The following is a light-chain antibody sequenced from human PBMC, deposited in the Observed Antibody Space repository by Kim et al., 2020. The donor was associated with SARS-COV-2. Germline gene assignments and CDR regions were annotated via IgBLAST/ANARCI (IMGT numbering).Light chain of an antibody. CDR1: QSISSY. V-gene: IGKV3-11*01. J-gene: IGKJ1*01. Sequence: EIVLTQSPATLSLSPGERATLSCRASQSISSYLAWFQQKPGQAPRLLIYDASNRATGIPARFSGSGSGTDFTLTISSLEPEDFATYYCQQRTHWPPTFGQGTKVDIK. CDR3: QQRTHWPPT. CDR2: DAS.